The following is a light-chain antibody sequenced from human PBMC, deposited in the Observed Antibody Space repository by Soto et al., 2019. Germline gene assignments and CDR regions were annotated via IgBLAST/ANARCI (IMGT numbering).Light chain of an antibody. V-gene: IGKV4-1*01. J-gene: IGKJ2*01. CDR3: QQYYSTPLT. CDR1: QSLLFNSNNRNY. CDR2: WAS. Sequence: DIVMTQSPDFLAVSLGETATINCKSSQSLLFNSNNRNYLAWYRQKPGQAPKLLIYWASTRESGVPDRFSGGGSGTDFTLTISSLQAEDVAVYYCQQYYSTPLTFGQGTNLEIK.